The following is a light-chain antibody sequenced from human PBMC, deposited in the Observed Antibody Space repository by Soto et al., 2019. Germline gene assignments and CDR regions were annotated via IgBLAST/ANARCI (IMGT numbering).Light chain of an antibody. J-gene: IGKJ1*01. CDR1: QSVSSY. CDR2: GAS. V-gene: IGKV3-20*01. Sequence: EIVWTQSPGTLSLSPGERATLSCRASQSVSSYLAWYQQKPGQAPRLLIYGASSRATGIPDRFSVSGSGTDFTLTISRREPEDFAVYYCQHYGRSSRTFGQGTKVGIK. CDR3: QHYGRSSRT.